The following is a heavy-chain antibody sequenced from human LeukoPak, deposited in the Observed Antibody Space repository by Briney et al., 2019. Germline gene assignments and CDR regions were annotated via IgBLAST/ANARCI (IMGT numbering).Heavy chain of an antibody. CDR2: IYYSGST. Sequence: SETLSLTCTVSGGSISSSSYYWSWIRQPPGKGLEWIGYIYYSGSTNYNPSLKSRVTISVDTSKNQFSLKLSSVTAADTAVYYCARSTPRGITIFGVVTSPYPYGMDVWGQGTTVTVSS. CDR1: GGSISSSSYY. D-gene: IGHD3-3*01. J-gene: IGHJ6*02. CDR3: ARSTPRGITIFGVVTSPYPYGMDV. V-gene: IGHV4-61*01.